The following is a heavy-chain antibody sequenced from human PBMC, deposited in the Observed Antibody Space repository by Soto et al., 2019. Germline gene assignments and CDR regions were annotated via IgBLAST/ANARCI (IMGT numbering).Heavy chain of an antibody. J-gene: IGHJ4*02. CDR1: GFTFSSYA. V-gene: IGHV3-23*01. CDR3: ARRGSGSYYDY. D-gene: IGHD1-26*01. Sequence: EVQLLESGGGLVQPGGSLRLSCAASGFTFSSYAMRWVRQAPGKGLEWVSAISGSGGSTYYADSVKGRFTISRDNSKNTVYRQMNSLRAEDTAVYCCARRGSGSYYDYWGQGTLVTVSS. CDR2: ISGSGGST.